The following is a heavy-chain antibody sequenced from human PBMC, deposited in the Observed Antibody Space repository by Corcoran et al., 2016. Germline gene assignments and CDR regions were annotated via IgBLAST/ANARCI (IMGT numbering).Heavy chain of an antibody. D-gene: IGHD3-10*01. CDR1: GFTFSSYG. CDR3: AKDYYMGRSARFDWYSDF. V-gene: IGHV3-30*18. J-gene: IGHJ2*01. CDR2: ISYDGSNK. Sequence: QVQLVESGGGVVQPGRSLRLSCAASGFTFSSYGMHWVRQAPGKGLEWVAVISYDGSNKYYADSVKGRFTISRDNSKNTLYLQMNSLRTEDTAVYYCAKDYYMGRSARFDWYSDFWGRGTLVTVSS.